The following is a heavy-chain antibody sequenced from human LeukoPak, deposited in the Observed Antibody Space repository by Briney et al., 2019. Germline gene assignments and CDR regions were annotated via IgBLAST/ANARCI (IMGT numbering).Heavy chain of an antibody. CDR2: IYSGGST. D-gene: IGHD1-26*01. CDR1: GFTFSSYA. CDR3: ARDMWVADAFDI. Sequence: PGGSLRLSCAASGFTFSSYAMNWVRQAPGKGLEWVSVIYSGGSTYYADSVKGRFTISRDNSKNTLYLQMNSLRAEDTAVYYCARDMWVADAFDIWGQGTMVTVSS. V-gene: IGHV3-53*01. J-gene: IGHJ3*02.